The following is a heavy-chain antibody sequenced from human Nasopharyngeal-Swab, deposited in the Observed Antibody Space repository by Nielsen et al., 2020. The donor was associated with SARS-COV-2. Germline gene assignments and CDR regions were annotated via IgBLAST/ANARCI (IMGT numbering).Heavy chain of an antibody. Sequence: GESLKISCTGSGYTFSNYAMSWVRQAPGKGLEWVSAISGSGGSTYYADSVKGRFTISRDNSKNTLYLQMNSLRAEDTAVYYCAKGGTSGYLEPYYFDYWGQGTLVTVSS. CDR1: GYTFSNYA. CDR3: AKGGTSGYLEPYYFDY. D-gene: IGHD1-14*01. V-gene: IGHV3-23*01. CDR2: ISGSGGST. J-gene: IGHJ4*02.